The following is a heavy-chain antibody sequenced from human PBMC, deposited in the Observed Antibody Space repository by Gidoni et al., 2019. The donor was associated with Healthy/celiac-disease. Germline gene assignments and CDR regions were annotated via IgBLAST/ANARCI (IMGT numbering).Heavy chain of an antibody. V-gene: IGHV1-46*01. Sequence: QVQLVQSGAEVKKPGASVKVSCKPSGYTFTSYYMHWVRQAPGQGLEWMGIINPSGGSTSYAQKFQGRVTMTRDTSTSTVYMELSSLRSEDTAVYYCARDYYDSSGYPDYYYYGMDVWGQGTTVTVSS. J-gene: IGHJ6*02. D-gene: IGHD3-22*01. CDR3: ARDYYDSSGYPDYYYYGMDV. CDR1: GYTFTSYY. CDR2: INPSGGST.